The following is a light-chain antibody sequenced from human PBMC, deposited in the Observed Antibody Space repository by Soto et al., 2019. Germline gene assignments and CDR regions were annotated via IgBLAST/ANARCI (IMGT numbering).Light chain of an antibody. CDR1: SSDLGGYNY. CDR2: EVS. CDR3: SSYTSSSIAYV. J-gene: IGLJ1*01. V-gene: IGLV2-14*01. Sequence: QSALTQPASVSGSPGQSITISCTGPSSDLGGYNYVSWYQQHPGKAPKLMIYEVSNRPSGVSNRFSGSKSGNTASLTISGPQAEDEADYYCSSYTSSSIAYVFGTGTKLTVL.